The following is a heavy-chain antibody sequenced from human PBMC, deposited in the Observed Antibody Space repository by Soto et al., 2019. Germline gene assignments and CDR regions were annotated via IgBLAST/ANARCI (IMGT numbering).Heavy chain of an antibody. Sequence: HITLKESGPTVVEPTQTLTLTCAFSGFSLTTTGVGVGWIRQPPGKALEWLAFIYWDDDKRYSPSLKTRLTIITNTSINQVGLIMTNIDPLDTATYYCAYRQDYRGNWDSGWFDPWGQGTLVTVSS. V-gene: IGHV2-5*02. CDR1: GFSLTTTGVG. CDR3: AYRQDYRGNWDSGWFDP. CDR2: IYWDDDK. D-gene: IGHD1-7*01. J-gene: IGHJ5*02.